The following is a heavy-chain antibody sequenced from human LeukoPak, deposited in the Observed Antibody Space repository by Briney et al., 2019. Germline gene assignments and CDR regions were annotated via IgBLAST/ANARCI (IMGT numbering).Heavy chain of an antibody. J-gene: IGHJ5*02. CDR2: ISAYNGNT. CDR3: ARDKRAHYYGSGSYYPDNWFDP. V-gene: IGHV1-18*01. Sequence: GASVKVSCKASGYTFTSYGISWVRQAPGQGLEWMGWISAYNGNTNYAQKLQGRVTMTTDTSTSTAYMELRSLRSDDTAVYYCARDKRAHYYGSGSYYPDNWFDPWGQGTLVTVSS. D-gene: IGHD3-10*01. CDR1: GYTFTSYG.